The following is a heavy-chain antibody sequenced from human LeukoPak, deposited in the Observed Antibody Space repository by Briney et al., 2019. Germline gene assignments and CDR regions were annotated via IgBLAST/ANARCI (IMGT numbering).Heavy chain of an antibody. CDR1: GYTFTGCY. CDR3: ARKGGDSSGWFTRIDYFDY. CDR2: INPNSGGT. V-gene: IGHV1-2*02. J-gene: IGHJ4*01. D-gene: IGHD6-19*01. Sequence: GASVKVSCKASGYTFTGCYMHWVRQAPGQGLEWMGWINPNSGGTNYAQKFQGRVTITRDTSISTAYMELSRLRSDDTAVYYCARKGGDSSGWFTRIDYFDYWGHGALVTVSS.